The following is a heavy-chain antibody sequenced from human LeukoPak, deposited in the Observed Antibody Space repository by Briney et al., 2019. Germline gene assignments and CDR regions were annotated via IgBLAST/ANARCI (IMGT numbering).Heavy chain of an antibody. V-gene: IGHV3-21*01. CDR2: ISSSSSYI. CDR1: GFTFSSYS. J-gene: IGHJ4*02. CDR3: ARVEEVSSSLPIDY. D-gene: IGHD6-13*01. Sequence: GGSLRLSCAASGFTFSSYSMNWVRQAPRKGLEWVSSISSSSSYIYYADSVKGRFTISRDNAKNSLYLQMNSLRAEDTAVYYLARVEEVSSSLPIDYWGQGTLVTVSS.